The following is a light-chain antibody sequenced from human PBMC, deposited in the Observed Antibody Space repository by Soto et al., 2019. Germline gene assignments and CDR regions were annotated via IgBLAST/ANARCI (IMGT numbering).Light chain of an antibody. CDR2: AAS. V-gene: IGKV1-12*01. CDR1: QGISSY. J-gene: IGKJ4*01. CDR3: QQANSFPLT. Sequence: TQSPSSLSASLGDRVNITCRASQGISSYLAWYQQKPGKAPKLLIYAASSLQSGVPSRFSGSGSGTDFTLTISSLQPEDFATYYCQQANSFPLTFGGGTKV.